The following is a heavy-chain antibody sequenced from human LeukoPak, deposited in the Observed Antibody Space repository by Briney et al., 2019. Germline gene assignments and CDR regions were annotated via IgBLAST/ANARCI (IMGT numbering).Heavy chain of an antibody. Sequence: GGSLRLSCAASGFTFSSYGMHWVRQAPGKGLEWVSAISSSGASTYYADSVKGRLTISRDNSKNTLYLQMNSLRAEVTAVYYCAKRNSRGNFDYWARGPLVTVSS. CDR3: AKRNSRGNFDY. J-gene: IGHJ4*02. CDR2: ISSSGAST. CDR1: GFTFSSYG. V-gene: IGHV3-23*01. D-gene: IGHD2-15*01.